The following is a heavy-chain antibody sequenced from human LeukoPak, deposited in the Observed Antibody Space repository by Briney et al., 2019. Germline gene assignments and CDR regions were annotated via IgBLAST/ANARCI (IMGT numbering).Heavy chain of an antibody. D-gene: IGHD6-6*01. J-gene: IGHJ3*02. V-gene: IGHV3-48*01. CDR1: GFTFSSYS. CDR3: AKSWSAARRLGDAFDI. CDR2: ISSSSSTI. Sequence: KAGGSLRLSCAASGFTFSSYSMNWVRQAPGKGLEWVSYISSSSSTIYYADSVKGRFTISRDNSKNTLYLQMNSLRAEDTAVYYCAKSWSAARRLGDAFDIWGQGTMVTVSS.